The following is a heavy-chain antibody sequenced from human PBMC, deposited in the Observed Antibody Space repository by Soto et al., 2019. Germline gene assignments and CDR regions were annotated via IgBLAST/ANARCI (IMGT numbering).Heavy chain of an antibody. CDR3: ARRGSSSPSYNFDF. Sequence: GESLKISCKGSGYSFTNYWIGWVRQMPGGGLEWMGIIYPGDSDTRYSPSFEGQVTISADKSISTAYLQWSSLKDSDTAIYYCARRGSSSPSYNFDFWGQGTPVTVSS. J-gene: IGHJ4*02. CDR1: GYSFTNYW. D-gene: IGHD6-13*01. V-gene: IGHV5-51*01. CDR2: IYPGDSDT.